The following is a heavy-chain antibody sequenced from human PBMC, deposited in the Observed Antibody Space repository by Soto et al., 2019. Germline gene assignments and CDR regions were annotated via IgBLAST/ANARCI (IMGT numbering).Heavy chain of an antibody. CDR2: ISGSGGST. D-gene: IGHD1-20*01. CDR1: GVTFSSYA. CDR3: TTLRITERIDY. V-gene: IGHV3-23*01. Sequence: PGGSLRLSCASSGVTFSSYAMILVRQAPGKGLEWVSAISGSGGSTYYADSVKGRFTISRDNSKNTLYLQMNSLRAEDTAVYYCTTLRITERIDYWGQGTLVTVSS. J-gene: IGHJ4*02.